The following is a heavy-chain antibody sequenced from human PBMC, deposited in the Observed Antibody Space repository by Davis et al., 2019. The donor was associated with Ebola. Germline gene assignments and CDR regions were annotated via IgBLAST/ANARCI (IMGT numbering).Heavy chain of an antibody. Sequence: GGSLRLSCAASGFTFSSYAMHWVRQAPGKGLEWVAVISYDGSNKYYADSVKRRFTISRDNSKNTLYLQMNSLRAEDTAVYYCAKDQDEEHQQIYYYYYGIDVWGQGTTVTVSS. CDR1: GFTFSSYA. V-gene: IGHV3-30-3*02. D-gene: IGHD1/OR15-1a*01. J-gene: IGHJ6*02. CDR2: ISYDGSNK. CDR3: AKDQDEEHQQIYYYYYGIDV.